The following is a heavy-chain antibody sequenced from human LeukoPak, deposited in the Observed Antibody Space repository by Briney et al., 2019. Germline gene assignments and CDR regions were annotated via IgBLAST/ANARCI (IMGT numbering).Heavy chain of an antibody. CDR1: GCSISSYY. J-gene: IGHJ6*03. CDR2: IYYSGSA. CDR3: ARARGYSYGPYYYSYSMDV. D-gene: IGHD5-18*01. Sequence: SETLPLTCTVSGCSISSYYWNWIRQPPGKGLEWIGYIYYSGSADYNPSLKSRVTISVDTSKNQFSLKLRSVTAADTAVYYCARARGYSYGPYYYSYSMDVRGKGTTRSASS. V-gene: IGHV4-59*12.